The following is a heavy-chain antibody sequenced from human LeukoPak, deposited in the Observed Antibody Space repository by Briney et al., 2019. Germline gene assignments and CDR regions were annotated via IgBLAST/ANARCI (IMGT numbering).Heavy chain of an antibody. CDR2: IYYSGST. Sequence: PSETLSLTCTVSGGSISSSSYYWGWIRQPPGKGLEWIGSIYYSGSTYYNPSLKSRVTISVDMSKNQFSLKVSSVTAADTAVYYCARFPTLYCSGGSCYLPTCNAFDPWGQGTLVTVSS. CDR3: ARFPTLYCSGGSCYLPTCNAFDP. CDR1: GGSISSSSYY. J-gene: IGHJ5*02. V-gene: IGHV4-39*01. D-gene: IGHD2-15*01.